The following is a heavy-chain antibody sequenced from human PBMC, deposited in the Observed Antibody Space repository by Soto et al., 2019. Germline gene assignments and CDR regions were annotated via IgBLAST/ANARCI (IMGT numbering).Heavy chain of an antibody. D-gene: IGHD2-2*01. CDR1: GFIFSSYA. Sequence: QVQLVESGGGVVQPGTSLRLSCAASGFIFSSYAMNWVRQAPGKGLEWVALISYDGYNKYYADSVKGRFTISRDSSKNTLYLQMNSLRTAETAVYYCGRCTSTSCHLGSDYWGQGTMVTVSS. J-gene: IGHJ4*02. CDR3: GRCTSTSCHLGSDY. CDR2: ISYDGYNK. V-gene: IGHV3-30-3*01.